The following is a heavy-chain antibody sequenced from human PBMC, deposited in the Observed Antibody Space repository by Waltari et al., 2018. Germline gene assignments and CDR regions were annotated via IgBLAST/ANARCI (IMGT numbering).Heavy chain of an antibody. CDR1: GYSSNDYY. CDR3: ARVLMNDAFDI. CDR2: INPKNGVR. J-gene: IGHJ3*02. Sequence: QVQLVQSGAAVKKPGASVTVSCTASGYSSNDYYIHWVRQAPGQGLEWMGWINPKNGVRKFTQKFQGRVTMTRDTTISTAYMELSSLRSDDTAVYYCARVLMNDAFDIWGPGTMVTVSS. V-gene: IGHV1-2*02.